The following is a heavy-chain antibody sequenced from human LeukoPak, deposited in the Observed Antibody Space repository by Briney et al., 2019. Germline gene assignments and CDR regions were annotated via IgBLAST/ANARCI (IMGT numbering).Heavy chain of an antibody. Sequence: GGSLRLSCAASGFTFSSDPMNWVRQAPGKGLEWVSAISGSGDSTYYADSVKGRFTISRDNSKNTLFLQMNSLRAGDTAVYYCAKGEQLVVTIDYWGQGTLVTVSS. J-gene: IGHJ4*02. CDR3: AKGEQLVVTIDY. V-gene: IGHV3-23*01. D-gene: IGHD6-6*01. CDR2: ISGSGDST. CDR1: GFTFSSDP.